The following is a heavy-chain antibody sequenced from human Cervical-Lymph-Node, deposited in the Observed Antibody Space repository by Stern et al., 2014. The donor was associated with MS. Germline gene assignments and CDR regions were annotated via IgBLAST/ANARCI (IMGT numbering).Heavy chain of an antibody. CDR3: ARVNTRYCSGGSCYSRGFDY. CDR2: IIPIFGTA. CDR1: GGTFSSYA. J-gene: IGHJ4*02. D-gene: IGHD2-15*01. V-gene: IGHV1-69*01. Sequence: VQLVESGAEVKKPGSSVKVSCKASGGTFSSYAISWVRQAPGQGLEWMGRIIPIFGTANYAQKYQGRVTITADESTSTAYMELSSLRSEDTAVYYCARVNTRYCSGGSCYSRGFDYWGQGTLVTVSS.